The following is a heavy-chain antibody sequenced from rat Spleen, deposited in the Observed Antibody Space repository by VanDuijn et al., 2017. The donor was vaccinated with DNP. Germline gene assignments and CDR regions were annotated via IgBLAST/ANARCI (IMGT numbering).Heavy chain of an antibody. CDR2: ISPSGGST. J-gene: IGHJ4*01. CDR1: GFTFSNYD. CDR3: ARRRYGAMDA. V-gene: IGHV5-25*01. Sequence: EVQLVESGGGLVQPGRSLKLSCAASGFTFSNYDMAWVRQAPTKGLEWVASISPSGGSTYYRDSVKGRFTVSRDNAKSSLYLQMDSLRSEDTATYYCARRRYGAMDAWGQGTSVTVSS. D-gene: IGHD1-7*01.